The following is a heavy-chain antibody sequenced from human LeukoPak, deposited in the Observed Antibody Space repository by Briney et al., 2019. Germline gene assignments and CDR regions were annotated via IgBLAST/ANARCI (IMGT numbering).Heavy chain of an antibody. Sequence: PGGSLRLSCAASGFTFSSYEMNWVRQAPGKGLEWIGEINYSGNTNYNRSLKSRVTISADTSKNQFSLRLSSVTAADTAVYYCARRGTAYCRGGNCYSDKYFDHWGQGTQVTVSS. V-gene: IGHV4-34*01. CDR2: INYSGNT. CDR3: ARRGTAYCRGGNCYSDKYFDH. CDR1: GFTFSSYE. J-gene: IGHJ4*02. D-gene: IGHD2-15*01.